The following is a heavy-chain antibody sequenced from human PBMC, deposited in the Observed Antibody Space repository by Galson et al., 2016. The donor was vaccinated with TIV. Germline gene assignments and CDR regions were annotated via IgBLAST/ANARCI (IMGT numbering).Heavy chain of an antibody. V-gene: IGHV1-2*02. D-gene: IGHD2-8*01. J-gene: IGHJ5*02. CDR2: INTNIGST. Sequence: SVKVSCKAAGYTFSDSYIQWVRQAPGQGLEWMGWINTNIGSTKYSQKFQGRVTMTRDVSNSTSYMELSGLTFDDTAVYYCARERTNRLRAVPPRKYNWFDPWGQGTLVTVSS. CDR1: GYTFSDSY. CDR3: ARERTNRLRAVPPRKYNWFDP.